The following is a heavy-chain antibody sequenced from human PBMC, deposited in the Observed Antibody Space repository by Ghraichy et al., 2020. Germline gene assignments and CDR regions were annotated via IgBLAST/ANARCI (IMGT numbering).Heavy chain of an antibody. J-gene: IGHJ6*02. CDR1: GFTFTTSA. CDR2: TGGSGTT. D-gene: IGHD2-8*01. CDR3: AKAHGPYYYYGVDV. V-gene: IGHV3-23*01. Sequence: GGSLRLSCAASGFTFTTSAMSWVRQAPGKGLEWVSGTGGSGTTYYADSVKGRFTISRDISKNTLFLQMNSLRAEDTAVYYCAKAHGPYYYYGVDVWGQGTTVTVSS.